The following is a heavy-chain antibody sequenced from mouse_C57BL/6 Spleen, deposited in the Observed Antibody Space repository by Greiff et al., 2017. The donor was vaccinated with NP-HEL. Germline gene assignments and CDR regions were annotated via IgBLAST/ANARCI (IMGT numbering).Heavy chain of an antibody. CDR2: IYPGDGDT. CDR1: GYAFSSYW. CDR3: ARNYYGLWYFDV. V-gene: IGHV1-80*01. D-gene: IGHD1-1*01. Sequence: VQLQQSGAELVKPGASVKISCKASGYAFSSYWMNWVKQRPGKGLEWIGQIYPGDGDTNYNGKFKGKATLTADKSSSTAYMQLSSLTSEDSAVYFCARNYYGLWYFDVWGTGTTVTVSS. J-gene: IGHJ1*03.